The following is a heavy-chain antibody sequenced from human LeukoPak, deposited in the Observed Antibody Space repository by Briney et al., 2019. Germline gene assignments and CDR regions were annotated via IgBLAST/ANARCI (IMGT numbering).Heavy chain of an antibody. Sequence: ASVKVSCKASGGTFSSYAISRVRQAPGQGLEWMGRIIPILGIANYAQKFQGRVTITADKSTSTAYMELSSLRSEDTAVYYCARLKSRDWFDPWGQGTLVTVSS. CDR3: ARLKSRDWFDP. D-gene: IGHD2-2*01. CDR2: IIPILGIA. V-gene: IGHV1-69*04. CDR1: GGTFSSYA. J-gene: IGHJ5*02.